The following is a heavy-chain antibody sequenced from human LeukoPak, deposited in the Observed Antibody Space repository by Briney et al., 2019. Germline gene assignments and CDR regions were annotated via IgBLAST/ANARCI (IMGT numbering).Heavy chain of an antibody. J-gene: IGHJ4*02. Sequence: PGGSLRLSCVVSGFTVSNNYMSWVRQAPRKGLEWVSLIYSGGSTYYADSVKGRFTISRDNSKNTVYLQMNSLRAEDTAVYYCARDPAVAGTGGIDYWGQGTLVTVSS. CDR3: ARDPAVAGTGGIDY. CDR1: GFTVSNNY. D-gene: IGHD6-19*01. V-gene: IGHV3-66*01. CDR2: IYSGGST.